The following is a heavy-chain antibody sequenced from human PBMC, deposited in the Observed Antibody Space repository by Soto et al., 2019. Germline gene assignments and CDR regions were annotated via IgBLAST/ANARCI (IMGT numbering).Heavy chain of an antibody. CDR2: ISYDEIDK. V-gene: IGHV3-30*04. J-gene: IGHJ4*02. CDR3: AGRSGSSDY. CDR1: GFTFSNYT. Sequence: GSLRLSCAASGFTFSNYTMHWVRQAPGKGLEWVALISYDEIDKYFTDAVKGRFTISRDNSKNTLYLQMDSLRAEDTAVYYCAGRSGSSDYWGRGTLVTVSS. D-gene: IGHD3-10*01.